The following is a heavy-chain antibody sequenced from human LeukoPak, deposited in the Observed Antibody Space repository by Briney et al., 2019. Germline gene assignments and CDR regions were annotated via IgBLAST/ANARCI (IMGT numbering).Heavy chain of an antibody. CDR3: ARWSGTRSDY. CDR2: IYYSGST. D-gene: IGHD1-7*01. Sequence: SETLSLTCTVSGGSISSYYWSWIRQPPGKGLEWIGYIYYSGSTNYNPSLKSRVSISVDTPKNQFSLKLSSMTAADTAVYYCARWSGTRSDYWGQGTLVTVSS. V-gene: IGHV4-59*01. CDR1: GGSISSYY. J-gene: IGHJ4*02.